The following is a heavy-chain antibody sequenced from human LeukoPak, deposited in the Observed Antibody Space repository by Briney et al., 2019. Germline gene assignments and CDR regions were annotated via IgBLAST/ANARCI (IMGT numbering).Heavy chain of an antibody. J-gene: IGHJ4*02. Sequence: GGSLRLSCAASGFTFSSYSMNWVRQAPGKGLEWVSSISSSSSYIYYADSVKGRFTISRDNAKNSLYLQMNSLRAEDTAVYYCASDFWSGYYTSDYWGQGTLVTVSS. CDR1: GFTFSSYS. CDR3: ASDFWSGYYTSDY. CDR2: ISSSSSYI. D-gene: IGHD3-3*01. V-gene: IGHV3-21*01.